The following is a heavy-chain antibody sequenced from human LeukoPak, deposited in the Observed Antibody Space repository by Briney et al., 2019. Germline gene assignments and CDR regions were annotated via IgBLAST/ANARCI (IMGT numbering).Heavy chain of an antibody. CDR3: ARHPEYCGGDCSIDY. V-gene: IGHV4-39*01. J-gene: IGHJ4*02. CDR1: GGSISSSSYY. CDR2: IYYSGST. Sequence: SETLSLTCTVSGGSISSSSYYWGWIRQPPGKGLEWIGSIYYSGSTYYNPSLKSRVTISVDTSKNQFSLKLSSVTAADTAVYYCARHPEYCGGDCSIDYWGQGTLVTVSS. D-gene: IGHD2-21*02.